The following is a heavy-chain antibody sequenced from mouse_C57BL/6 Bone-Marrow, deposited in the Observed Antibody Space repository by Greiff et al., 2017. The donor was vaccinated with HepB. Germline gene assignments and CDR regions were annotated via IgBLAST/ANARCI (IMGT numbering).Heavy chain of an antibody. CDR2: IYYSGTI. V-gene: IGHV3-5*01. D-gene: IGHD1-1*01. J-gene: IGHJ2*01. CDR1: GISITTGNYR. CDR3: ARDRDYYGSSYFDY. Sequence: EVKLVESGPGLVKPSQTVFLTCTVTGISITTGNYRWRWIRQFPGHKLEWIGYIYYSGTITYNPSLTSRTTITRDTPKNQFFLEMNSLTAEDTATYYCARDRDYYGSSYFDYWGQGTTLTVSS.